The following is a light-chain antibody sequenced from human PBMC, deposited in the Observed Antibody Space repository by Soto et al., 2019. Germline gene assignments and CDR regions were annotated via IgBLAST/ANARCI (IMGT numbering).Light chain of an antibody. V-gene: IGKV1-5*01. Sequence: DIQMTQSPSTLSASVGDRVTITCRASQSISSWLAWYQQKPGKAPKLLIYDASNLESGVPSRFSGSRSGTEFFLTISSLQPEDFATDYCQQAKSFPWTFGQGTKVDIK. CDR3: QQAKSFPWT. CDR2: DAS. J-gene: IGKJ1*01. CDR1: QSISSW.